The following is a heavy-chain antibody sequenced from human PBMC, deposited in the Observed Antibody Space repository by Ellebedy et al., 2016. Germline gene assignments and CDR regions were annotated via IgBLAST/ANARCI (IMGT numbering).Heavy chain of an antibody. D-gene: IGHD3-22*01. J-gene: IGHJ6*02. CDR2: IIPILGIA. Sequence: ASVKVSCKASGGTFSSYAISWVRQAPGQGLEWMGRIIPILGIANYAQKFQGRVTITADKSTSTAYMELSSLRSEDTAVYYCARGYYDSSGYYYGLYCYGMDVWGQGTTVTVSS. CDR1: GGTFSSYA. V-gene: IGHV1-69*04. CDR3: ARGYYDSSGYYYGLYCYGMDV.